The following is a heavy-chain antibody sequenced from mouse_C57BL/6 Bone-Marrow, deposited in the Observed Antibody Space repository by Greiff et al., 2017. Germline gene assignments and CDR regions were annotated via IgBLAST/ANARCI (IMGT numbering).Heavy chain of an antibody. CDR2: INPNYGTT. V-gene: IGHV1-39*01. CDR3: ERVYDYDYAMDY. D-gene: IGHD2-4*01. Sequence: VQLQESGPELVKPGASVKISCKASGYSFTDYNMNWVKQGNGKSLEWIGVINPNYGTTSYNQKFKGKATLTVDQSSSTAYMQLNILTSEDSAVYNGERVYDYDYAMDYWGQGTSVTVSS. J-gene: IGHJ4*01. CDR1: GYSFTDYN.